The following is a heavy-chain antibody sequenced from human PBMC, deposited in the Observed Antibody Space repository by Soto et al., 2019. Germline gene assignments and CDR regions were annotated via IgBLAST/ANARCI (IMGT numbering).Heavy chain of an antibody. D-gene: IGHD5-12*01. J-gene: IGHJ4*02. V-gene: IGHV3-23*01. Sequence: PGGSLRLSCAASGFTFSTYAMSWVRQAPGKGLEWVSSISSSGGSTYYADSVKGRFTISRDNSKNTLDVQMNSLRAEDTAVYYCARGAREVDYWGQGTQVTVSS. CDR3: ARGAREVDY. CDR1: GFTFSTYA. CDR2: ISSSGGST.